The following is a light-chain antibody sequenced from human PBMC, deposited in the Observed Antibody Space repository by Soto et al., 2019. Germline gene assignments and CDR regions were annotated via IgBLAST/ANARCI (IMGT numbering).Light chain of an antibody. CDR3: RSYNNWPAT. CDR2: GAS. V-gene: IGKV3-15*01. J-gene: IGKJ1*01. Sequence: DRVKIQTTATPSVSPGERATLSCRASQSVSSNLAWYQQKPGHAPRLLIYGASTRATGISARFSGSGSGKEFTLTISSLLSEDFGVSCCRSYNNWPATFGQGTEEAIK. CDR1: QSVSSN.